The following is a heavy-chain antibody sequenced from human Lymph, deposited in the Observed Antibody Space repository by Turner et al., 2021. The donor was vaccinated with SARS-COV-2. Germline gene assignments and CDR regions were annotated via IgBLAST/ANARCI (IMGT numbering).Heavy chain of an antibody. CDR1: GFTFSSYA. D-gene: IGHD6-6*01. CDR2: ISGSGGRT. CDR3: ANLYSSSAAGDP. J-gene: IGHJ5*02. V-gene: IGHV3-23*01. Sequence: VQLLESGGGLVQPGGSLRLSCAASGFTFSSYAMRWVRQAPGKGLDWVSAISGSGGRTYYADSVKGRFTISRDNSKNTLYLQMNSLRAEDTAVYYCANLYSSSAAGDPWGQGTLVTVSS.